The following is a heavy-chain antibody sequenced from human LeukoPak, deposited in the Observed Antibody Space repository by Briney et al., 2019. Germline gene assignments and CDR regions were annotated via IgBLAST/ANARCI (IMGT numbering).Heavy chain of an antibody. D-gene: IGHD1-26*01. CDR3: AKTSGSYLSSEAFDY. Sequence: PGRSLRLSCAASGFTFVDYAMHWVRHAPGKGLEWVSGISWNSGSIGYADSVKGRFTISRDNAKNSLYLQMNSLGAEDMALYYCAKTSGSYLSSEAFDYWGQGTLVTVSS. CDR2: ISWNSGSI. V-gene: IGHV3-9*03. CDR1: GFTFVDYA. J-gene: IGHJ4*02.